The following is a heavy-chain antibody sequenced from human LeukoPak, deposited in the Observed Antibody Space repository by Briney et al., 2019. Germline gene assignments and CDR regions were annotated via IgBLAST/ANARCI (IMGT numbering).Heavy chain of an antibody. CDR2: ISAYNGNT. V-gene: IGHV1-18*01. J-gene: IGHJ6*03. CDR1: GGTFSSYT. D-gene: IGHD6-19*01. CDR3: ARQPYSSGWYDYYYYYYMDV. Sequence: ASVKVSCKASGGTFSSYTISWVRQAPGQGLEWMGWISAYNGNTNYAQKLQGRVTMTTDTSTSTAYMELRSLRSDDTAVYYCARQPYSSGWYDYYYYYYMDVWGKGTTVTVSS.